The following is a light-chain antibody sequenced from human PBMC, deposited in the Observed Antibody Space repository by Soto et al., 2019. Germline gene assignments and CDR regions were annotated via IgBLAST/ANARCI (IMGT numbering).Light chain of an antibody. J-gene: IGKJ4*01. CDR3: QQSYSTPFT. CDR2: AAS. CDR1: QSISSY. Sequence: DIQMTQSPSSLSASVGDRVTLSWGASQSISSYLNWYQQKPGKAPKLLIYAASSLQSGVPSRFSGSGSGTDFTLTISSLQPEDFATYYCQQSYSTPFTFGGGTKVDI. V-gene: IGKV1-39*01.